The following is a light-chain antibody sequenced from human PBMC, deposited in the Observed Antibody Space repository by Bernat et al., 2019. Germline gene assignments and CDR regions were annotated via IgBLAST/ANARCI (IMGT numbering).Light chain of an antibody. CDR3: QHGYGNPYS. CDR1: ENVNNF. V-gene: IGKV1-39*02. Sequence: RASENVNNFLRLYQQKPCKSPKLLIYQTSTLRSGFPSRFSGYGSGTDYTLTISSLHPEDFATYYCQHGYGNPYSFGKGTKVEIK. CDR2: QTS. J-gene: IGKJ2*03.